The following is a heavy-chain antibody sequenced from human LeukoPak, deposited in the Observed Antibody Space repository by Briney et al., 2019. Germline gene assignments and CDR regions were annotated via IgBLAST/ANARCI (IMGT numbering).Heavy chain of an antibody. J-gene: IGHJ3*02. V-gene: IGHV7-4-1*02. CDR1: GYTFTSYA. CDR3: ARVVHPYDYESSGLTYDAFDI. D-gene: IGHD3-22*01. Sequence: AASVKVSCKASGYTFTSYAMNWVRQAPGQGLEWLGWINTNTGNPTYAQGFTGRFVFSLDTSVNTAYLQISSLKAEDTAVYYCARVVHPYDYESSGLTYDAFDIWGQGTMVTVSS. CDR2: INTNTGNP.